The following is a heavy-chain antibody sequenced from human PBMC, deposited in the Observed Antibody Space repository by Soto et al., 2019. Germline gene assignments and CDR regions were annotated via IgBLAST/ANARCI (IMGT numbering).Heavy chain of an antibody. CDR3: ARPRLYLSSWPTDY. V-gene: IGHV2-26*01. D-gene: IGHD6-13*01. Sequence: QVTLKESGPVLVKPTETLTLTCTVSGFSLNNARLGVTWIRQPPGKALEWLAHIFSNDEKSYSTSLKTRLSASKATSKSQVVLTMPNMDPVDTATYYCARPRLYLSSWPTDYWGQGTLVTVSS. CDR2: IFSNDEK. CDR1: GFSLNNARLG. J-gene: IGHJ4*02.